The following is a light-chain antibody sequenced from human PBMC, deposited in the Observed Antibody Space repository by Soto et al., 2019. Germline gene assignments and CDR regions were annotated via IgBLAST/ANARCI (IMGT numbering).Light chain of an antibody. CDR3: SSYKTRSTVV. CDR1: SSDVGGYNF. J-gene: IGLJ1*01. Sequence: QSALAQPASVFGSPGQSITISCTGTSSDVGGYNFVSWYQQLPGKAPKLMIYEVTSRPSGVSNRFSGSKSGNTASLTISGLQNEEQAEYSRSSYKTRSTVVFRTRTKVTV. CDR2: EVT. V-gene: IGLV2-14*03.